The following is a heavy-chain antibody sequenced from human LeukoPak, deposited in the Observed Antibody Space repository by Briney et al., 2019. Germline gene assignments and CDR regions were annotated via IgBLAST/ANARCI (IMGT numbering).Heavy chain of an antibody. CDR1: GGSISSGGYY. D-gene: IGHD2-21*01. CDR2: IYYSGST. Sequence: PSETLSLTCTVSGGSISSGGYYWSWIRQPPGKGLEWIGYIYYSGSTYYNPSLKSRVTISVDTSKNQFSLKLSSVTAADTAVYYCARYIVARAFDIWGQGTMVTVSS. J-gene: IGHJ3*02. V-gene: IGHV4-30-4*08. CDR3: ARYIVARAFDI.